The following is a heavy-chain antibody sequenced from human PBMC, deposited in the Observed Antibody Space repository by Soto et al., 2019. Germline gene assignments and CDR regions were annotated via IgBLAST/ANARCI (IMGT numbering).Heavy chain of an antibody. D-gene: IGHD3-22*01. CDR3: ARDLSRGITMIALEIHY. Sequence: VQLVESGGGVVQPGRSLRLSCAASGFTFSNYAMHWVRQAPGKGLELVAIISYDGSNKYYAESVKGRFTISRDNPKNTVHLQMSRLRPEDTAVYYCARDLSRGITMIALEIHYWGQGNLVTVSS. CDR1: GFTFSNYA. J-gene: IGHJ4*01. CDR2: ISYDGSNK. V-gene: IGHV3-30-3*01.